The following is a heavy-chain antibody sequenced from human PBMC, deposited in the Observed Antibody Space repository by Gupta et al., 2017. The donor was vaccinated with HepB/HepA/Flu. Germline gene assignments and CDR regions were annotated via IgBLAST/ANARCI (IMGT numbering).Heavy chain of an antibody. CDR2: FDPEDGET. J-gene: IGHJ3*02. CDR1: GYTLTELS. V-gene: IGHV1-24*01. Sequence: QVQLVQSGAEVKKPGASVKVSCKVSGYTLTELSMHWVRQAPGKGLEWMGGFDPEDGETIYAQKFQGRVTMTEDTSTDTAYMELSSLRSEDTAVYYCATTYYYDSSGFFAFDIWGQGTMVTVSS. D-gene: IGHD3-22*01. CDR3: ATTYYYDSSGFFAFDI.